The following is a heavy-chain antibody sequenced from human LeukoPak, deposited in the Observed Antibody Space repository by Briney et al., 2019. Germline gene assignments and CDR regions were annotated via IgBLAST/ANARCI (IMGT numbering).Heavy chain of an antibody. V-gene: IGHV3-30*03. CDR1: GFTFRKFG. Sequence: GSLRLPWAALGFTFRKFGMHGVPQAPGKGLEWVAVISYDGGHKDYADSVKGRYTISRDNSKNTLYVQMNSLRAEDTAVYYCARDYGYYDSSGYTLDYWGQGTLVTVSS. D-gene: IGHD3-22*01. CDR3: ARDYGYYDSSGYTLDY. J-gene: IGHJ4*02. CDR2: ISYDGGHK.